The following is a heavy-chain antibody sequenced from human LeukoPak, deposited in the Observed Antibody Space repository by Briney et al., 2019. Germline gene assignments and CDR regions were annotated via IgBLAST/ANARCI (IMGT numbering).Heavy chain of an antibody. Sequence: PSETLSLTCTVSGGSISSYYWSWIRQPPGKGLEWIGYIYYSGSTNYNPSLKSRVTISVDTSKNQFSLKLSSVTAADTAVYYCARHHYYYYGMDVWGQGTTVTVSS. CDR2: IYYSGST. J-gene: IGHJ6*02. CDR3: ARHHYYYYGMDV. V-gene: IGHV4-59*08. CDR1: GGSISSYY.